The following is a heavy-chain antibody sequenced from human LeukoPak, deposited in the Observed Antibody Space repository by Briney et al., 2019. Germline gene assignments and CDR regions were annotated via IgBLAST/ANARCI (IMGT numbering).Heavy chain of an antibody. D-gene: IGHD3-10*02. J-gene: IGHJ2*01. CDR2: IKSKTDGGTT. CDR1: GCTFSNAW. CDR3: NPVDLYVRHWYLDL. Sequence: GGSLRLSCAASGCTFSNAWMNWVRQAPGKGLEWGGRIKSKTDGGTTDYAAPVKGRFTVPRDDSILTLFLQMNSLKSEDTVVYCINPVDLYVRHWYLDLWGRGPLVTVSS. V-gene: IGHV3-15*01.